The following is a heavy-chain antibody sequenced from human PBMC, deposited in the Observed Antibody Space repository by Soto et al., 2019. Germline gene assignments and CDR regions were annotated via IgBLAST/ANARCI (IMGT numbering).Heavy chain of an antibody. CDR1: GFTFGDYA. J-gene: IGHJ4*02. CDR3: TRVYVLGYFDWLSTRDYFDY. D-gene: IGHD3-9*01. CDR2: IRSKAYGGTT. V-gene: IGHV3-49*03. Sequence: PVGSMRLPCTFSGFTFGDYAMSWFRQAPGKGLEWVGFIRSKAYGGTTEYAASVKGRFTISRDDSKSIAYLQMNSLKTEDTAVYYCTRVYVLGYFDWLSTRDYFDYWGQGSLVTVSS.